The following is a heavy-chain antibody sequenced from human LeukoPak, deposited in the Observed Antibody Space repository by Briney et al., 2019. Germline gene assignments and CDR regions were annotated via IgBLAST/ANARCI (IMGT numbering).Heavy chain of an antibody. D-gene: IGHD3-10*01. Sequence: GGSLRLSCAASGFTFSTYNMNWVRQAPGQGLEWVSSINTGSSYINYADSVKSRFTTSRDNAENSLYLQMSSLRAEDTAVYYCARVSLGNNYGSGSYDYWGQGSLATVSS. CDR3: ARVSLGNNYGSGSYDY. CDR2: INTGSSYI. J-gene: IGHJ4*02. V-gene: IGHV3-21*01. CDR1: GFTFSTYN.